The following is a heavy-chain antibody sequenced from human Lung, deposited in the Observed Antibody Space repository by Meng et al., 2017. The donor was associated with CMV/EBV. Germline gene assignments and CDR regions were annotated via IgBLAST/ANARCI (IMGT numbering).Heavy chain of an antibody. CDR1: GFTFSSYA. J-gene: IGHJ4*02. V-gene: IGHV3-23*01. D-gene: IGHD1-26*01. CDR2: ISGSGGST. Sequence: GEXXKISCAASGFTFSSYAMSWVRQAPGKGLEWVSGISGSGGSTYYADSVKGRFTISRDNSKNTLFLKMNSLRAEDTAVYYCAKRPFSGNYSPGTLDYSGQGXLVTVSS. CDR3: AKRPFSGNYSPGTLDY.